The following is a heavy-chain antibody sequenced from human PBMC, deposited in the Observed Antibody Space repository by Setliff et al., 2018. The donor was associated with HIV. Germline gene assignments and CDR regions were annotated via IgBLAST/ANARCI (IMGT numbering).Heavy chain of an antibody. D-gene: IGHD3-22*01. CDR1: TYSISSGFY. J-gene: IGHJ5*02. CDR2: MHNSGST. V-gene: IGHV4-38-2*01. Sequence: SETLSLTCVVSTYSISSGFYWAWIRQPPGKGLEWIGSMHNSGSTYYNPSVKSRVTISVDTSKNQISLKLSSVTAADTAVYCCARHHPLKQWFFIDLWGQGSLVTVSS. CDR3: ARHHPLKQWFFIDL.